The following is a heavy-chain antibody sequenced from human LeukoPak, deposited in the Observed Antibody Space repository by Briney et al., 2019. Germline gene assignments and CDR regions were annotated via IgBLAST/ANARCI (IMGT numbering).Heavy chain of an antibody. CDR2: INHSGST. D-gene: IGHD5-18*01. CDR3: ARVSGYSYGYPLFRYYYNYMDV. Sequence: SETLSLTCAVYGGSFSGYYWSWIRQPPGKGLEWIGEINHSGSTNYNPSLKSRVTISVDTSKNQFSLKLSSVTAADTAVYYCARVSGYSYGYPLFRYYYNYMDVWGKGTTVTVSS. J-gene: IGHJ6*03. CDR1: GGSFSGYY. V-gene: IGHV4-34*01.